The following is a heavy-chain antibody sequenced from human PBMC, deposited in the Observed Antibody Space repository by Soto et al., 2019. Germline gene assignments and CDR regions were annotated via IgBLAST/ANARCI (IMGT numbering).Heavy chain of an antibody. D-gene: IGHD3-10*01. CDR1: GFTFSSYA. CDR2: ISYDGSNK. Sequence: GGSLRLSCAASGFTFSSYAMHWVRQAPGKGLEWVAVISYDGSNKYYADSVKGRFTISRDNSKNTLYLQMNSLRAEDTAVYYCAIASITMVRGVITPHYYFDYWGQGALVTVSS. J-gene: IGHJ4*02. V-gene: IGHV3-30-3*01. CDR3: AIASITMVRGVITPHYYFDY.